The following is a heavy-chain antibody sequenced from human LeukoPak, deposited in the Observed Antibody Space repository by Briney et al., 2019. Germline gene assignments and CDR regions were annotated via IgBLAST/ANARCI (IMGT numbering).Heavy chain of an antibody. V-gene: IGHV3-48*02. CDR1: GFTFSSYS. CDR3: ARDRGYCSSTSCYKWFDP. J-gene: IGHJ5*02. CDR2: ISSSNSTI. Sequence: PGGSLRLSCAASGFTFSSYSMNWVRQAPGKGLEWVSYISSSNSTIYYADSVKGRFTISRDNAKNSLYLQMNSLRDEDTAVYYCARDRGYCSSTSCYKWFDPWGQGTLVTVSS. D-gene: IGHD2-2*02.